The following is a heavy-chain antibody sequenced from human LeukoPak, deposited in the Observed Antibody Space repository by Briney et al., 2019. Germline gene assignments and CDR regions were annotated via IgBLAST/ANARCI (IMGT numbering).Heavy chain of an antibody. Sequence: PGGSLRLSCAASGFTFSNYVMRWVRQAPGKGLEWVSSISGSGGNTNYADSVKGRFTISRDNSKNTLYLQMNSLRAEDTALYFCAKESSSSNYYYGLDVWGQGTTVTVSS. CDR2: ISGSGGNT. J-gene: IGHJ6*02. CDR3: AKESSSSNYYYGLDV. CDR1: GFTFSNYV. D-gene: IGHD6-6*01. V-gene: IGHV3-23*01.